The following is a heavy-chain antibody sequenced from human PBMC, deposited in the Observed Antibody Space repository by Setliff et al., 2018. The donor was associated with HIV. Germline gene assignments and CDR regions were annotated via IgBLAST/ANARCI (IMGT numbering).Heavy chain of an antibody. J-gene: IGHJ3*02. Sequence: LRLSCAASGFTFSSYGMHWVRQAPGKGLEWVAVIWYDGSNKYYADSVKGRFTISRDNSKNTLYLQMNSLRAEDTAVYYCAKPKYSGTYYYGAFDIWGQGTMVTVSS. CDR1: GFTFSSYG. V-gene: IGHV3-33*06. CDR3: AKPKYSGTYYYGAFDI. D-gene: IGHD1-26*01. CDR2: IWYDGSNK.